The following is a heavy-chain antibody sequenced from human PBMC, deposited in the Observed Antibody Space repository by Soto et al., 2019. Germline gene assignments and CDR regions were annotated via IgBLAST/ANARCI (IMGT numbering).Heavy chain of an antibody. CDR3: ARGGGSGWHGDWFDP. V-gene: IGHV1-2*02. J-gene: IGHJ5*02. D-gene: IGHD6-19*01. Sequence: QVHLVQSGAEVKEPGDSVKVSCKASGYSFTDYYIHWVRQAPGQGLEWMGWMNPNSDGANYAQKFRGRVTMTRDKSLRTAYMEVKRLTSDDTAVYFCARGGGSGWHGDWFDPWGQGTLVTVSS. CDR2: MNPNSDGA. CDR1: GYSFTDYY.